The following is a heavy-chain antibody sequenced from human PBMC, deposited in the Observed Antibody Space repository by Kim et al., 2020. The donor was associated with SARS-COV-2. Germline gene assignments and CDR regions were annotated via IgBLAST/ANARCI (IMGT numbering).Heavy chain of an antibody. Sequence: GGSLRLSCAVSGFTFSTYAMSWVRQAPGKGLGWVSVISGSGGSTYYADSVKGRFIISRDNSKNTLYLEMNSLRAEDMAVYYCARTRGKAAAGRNYYFDYWGQGTLVTVSS. CDR1: GFTFSTYA. J-gene: IGHJ4*02. CDR3: ARTRGKAAAGRNYYFDY. D-gene: IGHD6-13*01. V-gene: IGHV3-23*01. CDR2: ISGSGGST.